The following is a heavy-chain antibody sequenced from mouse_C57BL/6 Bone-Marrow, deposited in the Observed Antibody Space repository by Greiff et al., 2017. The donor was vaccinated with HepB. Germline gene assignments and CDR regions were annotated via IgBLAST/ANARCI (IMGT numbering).Heavy chain of an antibody. V-gene: IGHV1-15*01. J-gene: IGHJ3*01. CDR1: GYTFTDYE. CDR2: IDPETGGT. CDR3: TRCCGYDSWFAY. Sequence: QVQLKESGAELVRPGASVTLSCKASGYTFTDYEMHWVKQTPVHGLEWIGAIDPETGGTAYNQKFKGKAILTADKSSSTAYMELRSLTSEDSAVYYCTRCCGYDSWFAYWGQGTLVTVSA. D-gene: IGHD2-2*01.